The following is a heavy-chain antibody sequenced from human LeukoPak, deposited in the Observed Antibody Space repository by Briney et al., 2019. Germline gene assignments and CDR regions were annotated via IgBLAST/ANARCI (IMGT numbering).Heavy chain of an antibody. CDR2: ISSSSSYI. Sequence: PGGSLRLSCAASGFTFSSYSMNWVRQAPGKGLEWVSSISSSSSYIYYADSVKGRFTISRDNAKNSLYLQMNSLRAEDTAVYYCARGNVYGDYFPYWYFDLWGRGTLVTVSS. CDR1: GFTFSSYS. J-gene: IGHJ2*01. V-gene: IGHV3-21*01. D-gene: IGHD4-17*01. CDR3: ARGNVYGDYFPYWYFDL.